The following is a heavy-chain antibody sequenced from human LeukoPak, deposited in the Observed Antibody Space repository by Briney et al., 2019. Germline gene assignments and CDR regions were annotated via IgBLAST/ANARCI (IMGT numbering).Heavy chain of an antibody. D-gene: IGHD2-2*02. J-gene: IGHJ6*03. CDR1: GFTFSSYG. CDR2: IRYVGSNK. V-gene: IGHV3-30*02. CDR3: AKDHCSSTSCYREYYYYYMDV. Sequence: PGGSLRLSCAASGFTFSSYGMHWVRQAPGKGLGGVAFIRYVGSNKYYADSVTGRLTISRDNSKNTLYLQMNSLRAEDTAVYYCAKDHCSSTSCYREYYYYYMDVWGKGTTVTVSS.